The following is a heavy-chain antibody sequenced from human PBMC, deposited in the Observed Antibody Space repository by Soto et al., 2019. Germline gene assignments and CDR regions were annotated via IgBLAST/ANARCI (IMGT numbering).Heavy chain of an antibody. CDR1: GGSISSYY. D-gene: IGHD1-1*01. Sequence: SETLSLTCTVSGGSISSYYWSWIRQPPGKGLEWIGYIYYSGSTNYNPSLKSRVTISVDTSKNQFSLKLSSVTAADTAVYYCAREGGRYNWNDDVAYYYMDVWGKGTTVTVSS. V-gene: IGHV4-59*01. CDR3: AREGGRYNWNDDVAYYYMDV. CDR2: IYYSGST. J-gene: IGHJ6*03.